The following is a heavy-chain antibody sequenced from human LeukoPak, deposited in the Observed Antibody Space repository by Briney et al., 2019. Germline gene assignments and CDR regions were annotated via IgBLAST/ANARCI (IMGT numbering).Heavy chain of an antibody. Sequence: SSVKVSCKASGGTFSSYAISWVRQAPGQGLEWMGRIIPILGIANYAQKFQGRVTITGDKSTSTAYMELSSLRSEDTAGYYCAITHRTPLMTTVTSFDYWGQGTLVTVSS. J-gene: IGHJ4*02. CDR1: GGTFSSYA. V-gene: IGHV1-69*04. D-gene: IGHD4-11*01. CDR3: AITHRTPLMTTVTSFDY. CDR2: IIPILGIA.